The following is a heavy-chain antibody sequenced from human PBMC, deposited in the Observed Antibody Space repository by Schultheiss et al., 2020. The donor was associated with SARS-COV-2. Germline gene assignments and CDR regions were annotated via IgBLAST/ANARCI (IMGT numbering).Heavy chain of an antibody. Sequence: GGSLRLSCAASGFTFSSYGMHWVRQAPGKGLEWVAVIWYDGSNKYYADSVKGRFTISRDNSKNTLYLQMNSLRAEDTAVYYCARADYYDSSGYYLPFDYWGQGTLVTVSS. CDR3: ARADYYDSSGYYLPFDY. J-gene: IGHJ4*02. CDR1: GFTFSSYG. CDR2: IWYDGSNK. D-gene: IGHD3-22*01. V-gene: IGHV3-33*01.